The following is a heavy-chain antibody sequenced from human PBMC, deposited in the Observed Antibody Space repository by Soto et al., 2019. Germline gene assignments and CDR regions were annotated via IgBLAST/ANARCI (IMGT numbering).Heavy chain of an antibody. J-gene: IGHJ4*02. CDR1: GFTFSSYS. V-gene: IGHV3-23*01. CDR3: AKDTIFGVVLDY. CDR2: ISGSGGST. Sequence: PGGSLILSCAASGFTFSSYSMSWVRQAPGKGLEWVSAISGSGGSTYYADSVKGRFTISRDNSKNTLYLQMNSLRAEDTAVYYCAKDTIFGVVLDYWGQGTLVTVSS. D-gene: IGHD3-3*01.